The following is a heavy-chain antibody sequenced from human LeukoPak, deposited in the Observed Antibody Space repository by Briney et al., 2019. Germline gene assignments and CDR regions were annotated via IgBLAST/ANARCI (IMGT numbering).Heavy chain of an antibody. CDR2: IYYSGST. CDR3: ARQYDFWSGLFDY. V-gene: IGHV4-59*08. CDR1: GASLSSYY. D-gene: IGHD3-3*01. J-gene: IGHJ4*02. Sequence: SETLSLTCTVSGASLSSYYWGWIRQPPGKGLEWIGYIYYSGSTNYNPSLKSRVSMSVDTSKNQFSLKLSSVTAADTAVYYCARQYDFWSGLFDYWGQGILVTVSS.